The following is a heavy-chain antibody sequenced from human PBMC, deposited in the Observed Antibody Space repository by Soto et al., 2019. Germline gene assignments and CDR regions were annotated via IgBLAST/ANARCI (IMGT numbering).Heavy chain of an antibody. CDR3: ARQPESTSYFDY. D-gene: IGHD2-2*01. Sequence: PSETPSLTCSVSGASLSTRSDFLGWIRQAPGKGLEWIGNVYQSGTTRLNPSLKSRVSIFVDRSKNQFSLELNSATAADRAVYYCARQPESTSYFDYWGQGILVTVSS. CDR2: VYQSGTT. CDR1: GASLSTRSDF. V-gene: IGHV4-39*01. J-gene: IGHJ4*02.